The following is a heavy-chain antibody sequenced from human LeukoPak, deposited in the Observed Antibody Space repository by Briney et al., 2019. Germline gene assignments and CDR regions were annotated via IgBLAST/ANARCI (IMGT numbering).Heavy chain of an antibody. V-gene: IGHV3-74*01. J-gene: IGHJ4*02. CDR1: GFTFSRYW. D-gene: IGHD4-11*01. CDR2: INPDGSTT. CDR3: AREDHSNYNY. Sequence: GGSLRLSCVASGFTFSRYWMHWVRQAPGKGLVWVSRINPDGSTTSYADSVKGRFTISRDNAKNTLYLQMNSLRAEDTAVYYCAREDHSNYNYWGQGTLVTVSS.